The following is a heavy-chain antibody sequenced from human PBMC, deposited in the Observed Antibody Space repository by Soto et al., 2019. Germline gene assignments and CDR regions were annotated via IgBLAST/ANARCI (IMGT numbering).Heavy chain of an antibody. CDR2: VFYSGST. Sequence: QLQLQESGPGLVNPSETLSLPCTVSVDSVTGIISYWAWIRQPPGKGLEWIGSVFYSGSTYYNPSLKSRVTISVDTSNNQFSLKLNSVSAADTAVYYCARRLPYGGNSAWGQGTLVTVSS. J-gene: IGHJ5*02. CDR3: ARRLPYGGNSA. D-gene: IGHD2-21*02. V-gene: IGHV4-39*01. CDR1: VDSVTGIISY.